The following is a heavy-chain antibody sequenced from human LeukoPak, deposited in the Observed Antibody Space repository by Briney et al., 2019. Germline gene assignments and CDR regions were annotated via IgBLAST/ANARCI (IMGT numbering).Heavy chain of an antibody. CDR2: IYTSGST. CDR1: GGSISSGSYY. J-gene: IGHJ5*02. V-gene: IGHV4-61*02. Sequence: SQTLSLTCTVSGGSISSGSYYWSWIRQPAGKGLEWIGRIYTSGSTNYNPSLKSRVTISVDTSKNQFSLKLSSVTAADTAVYYCARSPRIAAAATCWFDPWGQGTLVTVSS. CDR3: ARSPRIAAAATCWFDP. D-gene: IGHD6-13*01.